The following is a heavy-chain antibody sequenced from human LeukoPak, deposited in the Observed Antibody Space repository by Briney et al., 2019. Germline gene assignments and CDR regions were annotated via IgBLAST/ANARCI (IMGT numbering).Heavy chain of an antibody. CDR1: GFTFSSYS. Sequence: GGSLRLSCAASGFTFSSYSMNWVRQAPGKGLEWVSYISSSSSTIYYADSVKGRFTISRDNAKNSLYLQMNSLRAKDTAVYYCARDRNTIFGVVISYMDVWGKGTTVTVSS. V-gene: IGHV3-48*01. J-gene: IGHJ6*03. D-gene: IGHD3-3*01. CDR3: ARDRNTIFGVVISYMDV. CDR2: ISSSSSTI.